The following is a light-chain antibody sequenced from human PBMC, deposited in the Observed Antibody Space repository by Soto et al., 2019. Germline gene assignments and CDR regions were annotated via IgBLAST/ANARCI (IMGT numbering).Light chain of an antibody. J-gene: IGKJ5*01. CDR3: QPRNTWPPPFP. V-gene: IGKV3-11*01. CDR2: DTS. Sequence: SVLTQAPSTLSLSPGGRATLSCRGSHSVCSFLAWYQQKPGQATRLLIYDTSIRATGIPARFSGSGSGTDFTLTISSLEPEDFAVYYCQPRNTWPPPFPFGQGTRLEIK. CDR1: HSVCSF.